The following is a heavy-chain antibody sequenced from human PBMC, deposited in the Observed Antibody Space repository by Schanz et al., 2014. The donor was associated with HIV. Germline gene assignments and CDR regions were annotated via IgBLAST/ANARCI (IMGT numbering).Heavy chain of an antibody. CDR1: GFIVSSNY. CDR2: LYTGDST. CDR3: VRSGHLRSDPFDS. V-gene: IGHV3-53*02. J-gene: IGHJ4*02. Sequence: EVQLVETGGGLIQPGGSLRLSCAASGFIVSSNYMSWVRQAPGKGLEWVSVLYTGDSTYYTDSVKGRFTISRDISKNTLYLQMNSLRAEDTAVYYCVRSGHLRSDPFDSWGQGALVSVSS. D-gene: IGHD3-16*01.